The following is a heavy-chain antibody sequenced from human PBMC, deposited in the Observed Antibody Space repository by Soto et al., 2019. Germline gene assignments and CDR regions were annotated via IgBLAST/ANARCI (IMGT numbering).Heavy chain of an antibody. D-gene: IGHD3-10*01. CDR2: ISDGGDLT. CDR3: ARRVIGSSRAFDI. Sequence: VQLLESGGGLAQPGGSLRLSCAASGFAFTGHPMSWVRQAPEKGLEWVAGISDGGDLTYNADSVKGRFTISRDNSRNTLYLQMNSLRAEDTAVYYCARRVIGSSRAFDIWGQGKMGTVSS. CDR1: GFAFTGHP. V-gene: IGHV3-23*01. J-gene: IGHJ3*02.